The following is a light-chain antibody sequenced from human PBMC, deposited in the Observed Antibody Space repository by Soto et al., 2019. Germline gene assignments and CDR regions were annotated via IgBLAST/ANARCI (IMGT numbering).Light chain of an antibody. Sequence: EVVLTQSPDTLSLSVGERASLSCRASQSISSNFLAWYQQKPGQAPRLLIYSASTRATGVPDRFSGSGSGTHFTLTITRLEPEDFALYYCQHYAHNSPITFGQGTRLEIK. J-gene: IGKJ5*01. V-gene: IGKV3-20*01. CDR3: QHYAHNSPIT. CDR1: QSISSNF. CDR2: SAS.